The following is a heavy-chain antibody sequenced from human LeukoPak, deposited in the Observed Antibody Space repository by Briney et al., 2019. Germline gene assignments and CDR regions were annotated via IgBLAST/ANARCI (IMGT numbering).Heavy chain of an antibody. CDR1: GFTVSSNY. J-gene: IGHJ4*02. D-gene: IGHD2-15*01. V-gene: IGHV3-53*01. Sequence: GGSLRLSCAASGFTVSSNYMSWVRQAPGKGLEWVSVIYSGGSTYYADSVKGRFTISRDNSKNTLYLQMNSLRAEDTAVYYCARDHSVAECSGGSCYSPTDYWGQGTLVTVSS. CDR3: ARDHSVAECSGGSCYSPTDY. CDR2: IYSGGST.